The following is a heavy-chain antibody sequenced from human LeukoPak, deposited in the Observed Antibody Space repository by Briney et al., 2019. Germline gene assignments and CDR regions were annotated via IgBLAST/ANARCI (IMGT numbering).Heavy chain of an antibody. D-gene: IGHD6-13*01. V-gene: IGHV3-53*01. CDR2: IYSGGST. Sequence: GGSLRLSRAASGFTVSSNYMSWVRQAPGKGLEWVSVIYSGGSTYYADSVKGRFTISRDNSKNTLYLQMNSLRAEDTAVYYCARVSAAATKYFDYWGQGTLVTVSS. CDR3: ARVSAAATKYFDY. J-gene: IGHJ4*02. CDR1: GFTVSSNY.